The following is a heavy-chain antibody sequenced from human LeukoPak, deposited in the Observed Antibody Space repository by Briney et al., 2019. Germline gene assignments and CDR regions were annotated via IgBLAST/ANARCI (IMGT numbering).Heavy chain of an antibody. D-gene: IGHD3-10*01. J-gene: IGHJ4*02. CDR1: WFTVSSSF. CDR2: INNDGLTT. V-gene: IGHV3-74*01. Sequence: GGSLRLFSSPSWFTVSSSFMSCVRPPPGKGLGLVSRINNDGLTTTYADCVKGRFTISRDNAKTTLFLQMNSLRAEDTAVYYCAGTVGSAPDYYGSGGFAVLDYWGQGTLVTVSS. CDR3: AGTVGSAPDYYGSGGFAVLDY.